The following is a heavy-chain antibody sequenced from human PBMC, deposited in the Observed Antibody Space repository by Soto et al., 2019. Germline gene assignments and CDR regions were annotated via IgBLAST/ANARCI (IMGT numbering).Heavy chain of an antibody. CDR2: IIPIFGTA. CDR3: ATGTYIWICGPTCYFVY. V-gene: IGHV1-69*06. Sequence: SVKVSCKASGGTFSSYAISWVRQAPGQGLEWMGGIIPIFGTANYAQKFQGKVTITADKSTSTAYMELSSLRSEDTAVYYCATGTYIWICGPTCYFVYWYQGILVTVS. D-gene: IGHD1-20*01. CDR1: GGTFSSYA. J-gene: IGHJ4*03.